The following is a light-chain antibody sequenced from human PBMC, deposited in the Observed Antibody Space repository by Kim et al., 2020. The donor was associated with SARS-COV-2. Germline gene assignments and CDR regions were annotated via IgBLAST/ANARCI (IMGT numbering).Light chain of an antibody. CDR2: SND. CDR3: SAWDDSLNGPV. V-gene: IGLV1-44*01. CDR1: RSNVGSNT. J-gene: IGLJ3*02. Sequence: GRRVTISCSGSRSNVGSNTRNWYQQFPGTAPKLLIYSNDQRPSGVPDRFSGSKSGTSASLAISWLRADDEADYYCSAWDDSLNGPVFGGGTQLTVL.